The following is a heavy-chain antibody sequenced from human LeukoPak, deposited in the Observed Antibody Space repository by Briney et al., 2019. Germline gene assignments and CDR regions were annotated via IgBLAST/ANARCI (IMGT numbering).Heavy chain of an antibody. Sequence: SETLSLTCAVYGGSFSGYYWSWIRQPPGKGLEWIGEINHSGSTNYNPSLKSRVTISVDTSKNQFSLKLSSVTAADTAVYYCARGRTWIQLWLRGNNWFDPWGQGTLATVSS. CDR2: INHSGST. J-gene: IGHJ5*02. D-gene: IGHD5-18*01. V-gene: IGHV4-34*01. CDR1: GGSFSGYY. CDR3: ARGRTWIQLWLRGNNWFDP.